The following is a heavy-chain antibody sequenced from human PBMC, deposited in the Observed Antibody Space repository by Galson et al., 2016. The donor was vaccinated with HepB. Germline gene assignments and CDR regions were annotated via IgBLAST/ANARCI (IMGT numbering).Heavy chain of an antibody. D-gene: IGHD2-2*01. V-gene: IGHV3-30*18. J-gene: IGHJ4*02. CDR2: ISYDGSNK. Sequence: SLRLSCAASGFTFSSYGMHRVRQAPGKGLEWVAFISYDGSNKKYADSVKGRFTISRDNYKKTLYLQMNSLRAEDTAVSYCAKDGRIYYSSASCHDHFHYWGQGTLVTVSS. CDR3: AKDGRIYYSSASCHDHFHY. CDR1: GFTFSSYG.